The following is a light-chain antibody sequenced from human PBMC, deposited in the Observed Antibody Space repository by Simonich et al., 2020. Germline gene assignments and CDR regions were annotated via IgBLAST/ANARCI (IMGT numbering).Light chain of an antibody. CDR1: QSISSY. Sequence: DIQMTQSPSSLSASVGDRVTITCRANQSISSYLNWYQQKPGKAPKLLIYAASSLQSGVPSRFSGSGSGTDFTLTISSLQPEDFATYYCQQSYSTPLTFGVGTKVEIK. CDR3: QQSYSTPLT. V-gene: IGKV1-39*01. CDR2: AAS. J-gene: IGKJ4*01.